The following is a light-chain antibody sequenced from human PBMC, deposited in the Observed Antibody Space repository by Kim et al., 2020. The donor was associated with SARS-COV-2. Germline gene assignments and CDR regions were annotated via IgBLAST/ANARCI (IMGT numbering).Light chain of an antibody. J-gene: IGLJ1*01. CDR3: SSYSSSNTYV. V-gene: IGLV2-14*03. Sequence: QSALTQPASVSGSPGQSITISCTGTSSDVGGFNYVSWYQQHPGKAPKLMIYHVTNRPSGVSTRFSGSKSGNTASLTISGLRAEDEADYYCSSYSSSNTYVFGTGTKVTVL. CDR2: HVT. CDR1: SSDVGGFNY.